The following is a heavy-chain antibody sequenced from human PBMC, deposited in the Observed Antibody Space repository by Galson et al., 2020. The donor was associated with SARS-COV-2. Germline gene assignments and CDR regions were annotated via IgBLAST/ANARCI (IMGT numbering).Heavy chain of an antibody. CDR3: ARNSDFFEYFDY. J-gene: IGHJ4*02. CDR1: GFIFSDYA. Sequence: GGSLRLSCAASGFIFSDYAMHWVRQAPGNGLEWMTAISYDGSNKFYADSVKGRFTISRDKSKHTLYLQMDSLRPGDTAVYYCARNSDFFEYFDYWGQGTLVTVSS. V-gene: IGHV3-30*01. CDR2: ISYDGSNK. D-gene: IGHD4-4*01.